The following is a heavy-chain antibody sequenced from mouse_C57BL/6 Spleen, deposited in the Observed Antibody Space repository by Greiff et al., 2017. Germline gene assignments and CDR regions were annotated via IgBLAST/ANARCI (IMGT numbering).Heavy chain of an antibody. CDR1: GYAFSSSW. CDR3: ARWDYGSTYAMDY. V-gene: IGHV1-82*01. CDR2: IYPGDGDT. Sequence: VQLQQSGPELVKPGASVKISCKASGYAFSSSWMNWVKQRPGKGLEWIGRIYPGDGDTTYNGKFKGKAALTADKSSSTAYMQLSSLTSEDSAVYFCARWDYGSTYAMDYWGQGTSVTVSS. D-gene: IGHD1-1*01. J-gene: IGHJ4*01.